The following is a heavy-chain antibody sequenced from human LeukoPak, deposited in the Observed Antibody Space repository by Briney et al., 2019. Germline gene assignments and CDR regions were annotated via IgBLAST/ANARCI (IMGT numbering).Heavy chain of an antibody. Sequence: SETLSLTCTVSDGSISSYYWNWIRQPPGKGLEWIGYIYYSGSTNYNPSLKSRVTMSVDTSKNQFSLKLSSVTAADTAVYYCARDYRNWFDPWGQGTLVTVSS. J-gene: IGHJ5*02. V-gene: IGHV4-59*12. CDR1: DGSISSYY. CDR2: IYYSGST. CDR3: ARDYRNWFDP.